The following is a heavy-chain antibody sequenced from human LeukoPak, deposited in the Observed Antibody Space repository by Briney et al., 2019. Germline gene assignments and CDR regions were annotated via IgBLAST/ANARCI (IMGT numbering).Heavy chain of an antibody. CDR1: GGSISSSSYY. D-gene: IGHD6-19*01. Sequence: SETLSLTCTVSGGSISSSSYYWGWNRQPPGKGLEWIGSIYYSGSTYYNPSLKSRVTISVDTSKNQFSLKLSSVTAADTAVYYCASITAIAVVLGWGQGILVTVSS. CDR2: IYYSGST. V-gene: IGHV4-39*01. CDR3: ASITAIAVVLG. J-gene: IGHJ4*02.